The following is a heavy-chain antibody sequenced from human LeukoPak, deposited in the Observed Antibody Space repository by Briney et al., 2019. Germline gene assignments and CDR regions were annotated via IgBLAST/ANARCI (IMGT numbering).Heavy chain of an antibody. Sequence: ASVKVSCKASGYTFSSYGVTWVRQAPGQGLGWMGWISTYYGNTNNAQQFQGRVTFSTDTATSTAYMELRSLRSDDTAVYHCARDPGGYGYRADYYMDVWGKGTTVTISS. CDR3: ARDPGGYGYRADYYMDV. J-gene: IGHJ6*03. CDR1: GYTFSSYG. V-gene: IGHV1-18*01. CDR2: ISTYYGNT. D-gene: IGHD5-18*01.